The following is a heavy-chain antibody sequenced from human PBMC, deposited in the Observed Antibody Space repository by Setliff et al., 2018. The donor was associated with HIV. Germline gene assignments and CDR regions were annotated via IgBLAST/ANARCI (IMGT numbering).Heavy chain of an antibody. D-gene: IGHD3-3*01. V-gene: IGHV1-8*01. CDR1: GHTFTSYD. J-gene: IGHJ6*02. CDR3: ISMGDFWSGYSPSPLYYYYGMDV. CDR2: MNPNSGNT. Sequence: ASVKVSCKASGHTFTSYDIDWVRQATGRGLEWMGWMNPNSGNTGYAQKFQGRVTMTRNTSISTAYMELSSLRSEDTAVYYCISMGDFWSGYSPSPLYYYYGMDVWGQGTTVTVSS.